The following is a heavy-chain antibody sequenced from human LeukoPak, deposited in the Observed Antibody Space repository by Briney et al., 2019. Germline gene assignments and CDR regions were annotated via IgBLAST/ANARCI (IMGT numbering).Heavy chain of an antibody. V-gene: IGHV3-48*03. CDR2: INSRGNTK. CDR1: GFTFSSYE. CDR3: ARDRDWLPDY. D-gene: IGHD3/OR15-3a*01. Sequence: GGSLRLSCAASGFTFSSYEMDWVRQAPGKGLEWIAYINSRGNTKHYAGSVKGRFTISRDNAKNSLYLQMDSLRAEDTAIYYCARDRDWLPDYWGQGTLVTVSS. J-gene: IGHJ4*02.